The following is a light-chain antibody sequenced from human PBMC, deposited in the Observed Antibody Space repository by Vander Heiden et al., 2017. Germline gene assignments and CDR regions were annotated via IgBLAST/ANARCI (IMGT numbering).Light chain of an antibody. Sequence: EIVLTPSPGTLSLSPGERATLSCRASQSVSSDYVAWYQQKPGQAPRVLIYGASSRATGIPDRFSGSGSGTDFTLTIRRLEPEDFGVYFCQQYGSSPFMYTFGQGTKLEIK. CDR2: GAS. J-gene: IGKJ2*01. V-gene: IGKV3-20*01. CDR3: QQYGSSPFMYT. CDR1: QSVSSDY.